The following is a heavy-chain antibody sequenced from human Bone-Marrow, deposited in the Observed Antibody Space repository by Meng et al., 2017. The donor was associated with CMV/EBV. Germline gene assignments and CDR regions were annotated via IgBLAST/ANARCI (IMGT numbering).Heavy chain of an antibody. CDR1: FKLTSYA. J-gene: IGHJ5*02. CDR2: VNDGNGNT. D-gene: IGHD2-2*01. CDR3: AREGYCRSTNCPRWLDP. Sequence: FKLTSYAGHWKSQAPGQRLEWMGWVNDGNGNTIYSQKFQDRDTFKRDTSGTTDYMELSSLRSEDTAVYYCAREGYCRSTNCPRWLDPWGQGTLVTVSS. V-gene: IGHV1-3*01.